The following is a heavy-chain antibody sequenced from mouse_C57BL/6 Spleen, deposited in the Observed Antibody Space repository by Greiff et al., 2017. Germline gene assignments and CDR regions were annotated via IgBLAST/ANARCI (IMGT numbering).Heavy chain of an antibody. CDR1: GFTFSSYA. CDR2: ISDGGSYT. CDR3: ARDRRDYGSSYWYFDV. J-gene: IGHJ1*03. V-gene: IGHV5-4*01. Sequence: DVMLVESGGGLVKPGGSLKLSCAASGFTFSSYAMSWVRQTPEKRLEWVATISDGGSYTYYPDNVKGRFTISRDNAKNNLYLQMSHLKSEDTAMYYCARDRRDYGSSYWYFDVWGTGTTVTVSS. D-gene: IGHD1-1*01.